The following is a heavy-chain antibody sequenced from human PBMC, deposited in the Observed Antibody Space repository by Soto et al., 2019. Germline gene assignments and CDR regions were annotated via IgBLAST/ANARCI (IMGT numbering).Heavy chain of an antibody. D-gene: IGHD2-2*01. CDR1: GGTFSTYT. V-gene: IGHV1-69*12. Sequence: QVQLVQSGAEVKKPGSSVKVSCKASGGTFSTYTINWVRQAPGQGLEWMGGIIPMFGTANYAQKFQGRVTITADESTSTAHMELSSLRSEDTAVYYCARRYCISTSCHYYGMDVWGQGTTVTVSS. J-gene: IGHJ6*02. CDR2: IIPMFGTA. CDR3: ARRYCISTSCHYYGMDV.